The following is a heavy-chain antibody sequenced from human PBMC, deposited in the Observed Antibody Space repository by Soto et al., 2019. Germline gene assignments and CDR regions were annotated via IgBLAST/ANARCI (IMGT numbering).Heavy chain of an antibody. D-gene: IGHD2-15*01. CDR2: ISRSGSTI. Sequence: PGGSLRLSCAASGLTFSSYEMNWVRQAPGKGLEWASYISRSGSTIYYADSVKGRVTISRDNAKNSLYLQMNSLRAEDTAVYYCARDGRIRRPDWYFDLWGRGTLVTVSS. V-gene: IGHV3-48*03. J-gene: IGHJ2*01. CDR1: GLTFSSYE. CDR3: ARDGRIRRPDWYFDL.